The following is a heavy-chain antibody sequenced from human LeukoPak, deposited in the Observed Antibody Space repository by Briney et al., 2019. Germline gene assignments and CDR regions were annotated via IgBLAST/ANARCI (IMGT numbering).Heavy chain of an antibody. J-gene: IGHJ3*02. CDR2: IYPGDSDT. Sequence: GESLKISCKGSGYSFTSYLIAWVRQMPGKGLEWMGIIYPGDSDTRYSPSFQGQVTISADKSISTAYLQWSSLKASDTAMYYCARQDPDMASAFDIWGQGTMVTVSS. D-gene: IGHD3-9*01. CDR3: ARQDPDMASAFDI. CDR1: GYSFTSYL. V-gene: IGHV5-51*01.